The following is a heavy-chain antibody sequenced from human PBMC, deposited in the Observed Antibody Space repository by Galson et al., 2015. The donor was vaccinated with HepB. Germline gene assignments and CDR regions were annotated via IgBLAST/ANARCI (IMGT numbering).Heavy chain of an antibody. CDR1: GFTFSDYY. D-gene: IGHD3-22*01. V-gene: IGHV3-11*06. Sequence: SLRLSCAASGFTFSDYYMSWIRQAPGKGLEWVSYISSSSSYTNYADSVKGRFTISRDNAKNSLYLQMNSLRAEDTAVYYCARGPGYLGGDYYDSSGYVSDYWGQGTLVTVSS. CDR3: ARGPGYLGGDYYDSSGYVSDY. CDR2: ISSSSSYT. J-gene: IGHJ4*02.